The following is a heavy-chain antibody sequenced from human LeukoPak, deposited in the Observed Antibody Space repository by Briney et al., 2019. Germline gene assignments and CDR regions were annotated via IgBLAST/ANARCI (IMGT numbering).Heavy chain of an antibody. Sequence: SVKVSCKASGGTFSSYAISWVRQAPGQGLEWMGRIIPILGIANYAQKFQGRVTITADKSTSTAYMELSSLRSEDTAVYYCSSQKIAARRGYYYYMDVWGKGTTVTVSS. D-gene: IGHD6-6*01. CDR3: SSQKIAARRGYYYYMDV. J-gene: IGHJ6*03. V-gene: IGHV1-69*04. CDR1: GGTFSSYA. CDR2: IIPILGIA.